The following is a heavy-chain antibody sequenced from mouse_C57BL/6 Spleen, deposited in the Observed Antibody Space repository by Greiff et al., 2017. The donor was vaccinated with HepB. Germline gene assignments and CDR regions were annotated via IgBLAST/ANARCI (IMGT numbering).Heavy chain of an antibody. J-gene: IGHJ2*01. D-gene: IGHD1-1*01. CDR2: INPSSGYT. CDR3: ARGTTVVAHYFDY. V-gene: IGHV1-7*01. Sequence: QVHVKQSGAELAKPGASVKLSCKASGYTFTSYWMHWVKQRPGQGLEWIGYINPSSGYTKYNQKFKDKATLTADKSSSTAYMQLSSLTYEDSAVYYCARGTTVVAHYFDYWGQGTTLTVSS. CDR1: GYTFTSYW.